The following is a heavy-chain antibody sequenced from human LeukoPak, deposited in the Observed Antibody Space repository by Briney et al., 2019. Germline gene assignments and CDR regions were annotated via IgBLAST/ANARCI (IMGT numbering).Heavy chain of an antibody. CDR2: ISGSGSSR. Sequence: GGSLRLSCAASGFTLSSYSMTWVRQAPGKGLEWVSYISGSGSSRYYADSVKGRFTISRDNAKNSLYLQMNSLRAEDTAVYYCARGFSGYTYGPDYWGQGTLVTVSS. CDR3: ARGFSGYTYGPDY. CDR1: GFTLSSYS. D-gene: IGHD5-18*01. V-gene: IGHV3-48*04. J-gene: IGHJ4*02.